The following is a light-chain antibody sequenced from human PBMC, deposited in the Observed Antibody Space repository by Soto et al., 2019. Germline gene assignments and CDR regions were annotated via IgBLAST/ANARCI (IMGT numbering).Light chain of an antibody. CDR2: EVT. CDR1: TNDIGSYNY. CDR3: SSYIFSTTLRV. Sequence: QSALTQPASVSGSPGQSITLSCAGTTNDIGSYNYVSWFQQHPGKAPKLIIYEVTHRPSGISTRFSGSKSGNTASLTISGLQAEDEAVYYCSSYIFSTTLRVFGGGTKLTVL. V-gene: IGLV2-14*01. J-gene: IGLJ3*02.